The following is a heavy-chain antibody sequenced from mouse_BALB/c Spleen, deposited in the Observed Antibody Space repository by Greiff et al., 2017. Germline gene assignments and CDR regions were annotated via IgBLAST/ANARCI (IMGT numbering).Heavy chain of an antibody. CDR2: ISSGGST. Sequence: EVMLVESGGDLVKPGGSLKLSCAASGFTFSSYGMSWVRQTPDKRLEWVATISSGGSTYYPDSVKGRFTISRDNARNILYLQMSSLRSEDTAMYYCARGDGNYVSMDYWGQGTSVTVSS. CDR3: ARGDGNYVSMDY. V-gene: IGHV5-6-5*01. CDR1: GFTFSSYG. J-gene: IGHJ4*01. D-gene: IGHD2-1*01.